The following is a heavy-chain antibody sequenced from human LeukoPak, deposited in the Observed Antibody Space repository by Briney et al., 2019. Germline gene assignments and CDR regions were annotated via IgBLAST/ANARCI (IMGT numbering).Heavy chain of an antibody. J-gene: IGHJ4*02. V-gene: IGHV3-30-3*01. CDR2: ISSDGSDK. Sequence: GGSLRLSCAASGFTFSSYPIHWVRQAPGKGLDWVALISSDGSDKKYADSVNGRFTISRDNSKNTLYLQMHSLRVEDTAVYYCARDYPADYWGQGTLVTVSS. CDR3: ARDYPADY. CDR1: GFTFSSYP.